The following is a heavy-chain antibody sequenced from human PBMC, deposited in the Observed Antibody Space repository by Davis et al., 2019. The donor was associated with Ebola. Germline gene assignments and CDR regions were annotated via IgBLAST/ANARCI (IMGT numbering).Heavy chain of an antibody. D-gene: IGHD5-18*01. V-gene: IGHV1-3*01. CDR3: AREFLDTAMVFVYYYYGMDV. J-gene: IGHJ6*02. Sequence: ASVKVSCKASGYTFTSYAMHWVRQAPGQRLEWMGWINAGNGNTKYSQKFQGRVTITRDTSASTAYMELSSLRSEDTAVYYCAREFLDTAMVFVYYYYGMDVWGQGTTVTVSS. CDR2: INAGNGNT. CDR1: GYTFTSYA.